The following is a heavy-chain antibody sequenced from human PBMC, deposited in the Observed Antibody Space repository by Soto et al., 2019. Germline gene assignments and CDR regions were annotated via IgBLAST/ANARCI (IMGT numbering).Heavy chain of an antibody. J-gene: IGHJ4*02. CDR3: AREVQVHTPAFVY. CDR2: ISPMFGAA. V-gene: IGHV1-69*19. Sequence: QVQLVQSGAEMKKPGSSVKVSCQSSGGTFNTYAMNWVRQAPGQGPEWMGDISPMFGAANYAPRSQGRVTITSYESTGISFMQLGSFASEDAAVCFCAREVQVHTPAFVYWGQGTLVTVSS. CDR1: GGTFNTYA.